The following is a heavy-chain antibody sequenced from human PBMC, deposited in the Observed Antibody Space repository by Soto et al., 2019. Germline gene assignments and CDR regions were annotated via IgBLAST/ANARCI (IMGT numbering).Heavy chain of an antibody. J-gene: IGHJ5*02. CDR2: MNPYSGNI. CDR1: GYTFTSYD. D-gene: IGHD6-19*01. CDR3: ARTRFGAVAGT. V-gene: IGHV1-8*01. Sequence: QVELVQSGAEVKKPGASVDVSCKASGYTFTSYDIHWVRRATGQGPEWMGWMNPYSGNIVYAQKFQGRVTMTRNTSMSIAYMELSSLRSEDTAVYYCARTRFGAVAGTWGQGTLVTVSS.